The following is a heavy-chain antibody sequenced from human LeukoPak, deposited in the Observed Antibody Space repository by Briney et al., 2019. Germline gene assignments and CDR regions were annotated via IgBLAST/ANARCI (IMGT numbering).Heavy chain of an antibody. CDR2: IYSGGST. D-gene: IGHD4-11*01. CDR1: GFTVSSNY. CDR3: ARDYRSYSNYGGGYYYDMDV. J-gene: IGHJ6*02. Sequence: PGGSLRLSCAASGFTVSSNYMSWVRQAPGKGLEWVSVIYSGGSTYYADSVKGRFTISRHNSKNTLYLQMNSLRAEDTAVYYCARDYRSYSNYGGGYYYDMDVWGQGTTVTVSS. V-gene: IGHV3-53*04.